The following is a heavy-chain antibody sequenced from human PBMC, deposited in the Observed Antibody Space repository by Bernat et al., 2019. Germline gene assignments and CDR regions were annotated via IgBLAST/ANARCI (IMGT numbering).Heavy chain of an antibody. CDR2: IYYSGST. CDR3: ARGGDVHNPFDY. D-gene: IGHD5-24*01. CDR1: GGSISYYY. J-gene: IGHJ4*02. V-gene: IGHV4-59*01. Sequence: QVQLQESGPGLVKPSETLSLTRSVSGGSISYYYWSWIRQPPGKGLEWIGYIYYSGSTNYNPSLKSRVTISVDTSKNQFSLKLSSVTTADTAVYYCARGGDVHNPFDYWGQGTLVTVSS.